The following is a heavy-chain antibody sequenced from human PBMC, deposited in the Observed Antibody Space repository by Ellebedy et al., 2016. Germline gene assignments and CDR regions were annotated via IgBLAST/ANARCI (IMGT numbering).Heavy chain of an antibody. Sequence: GESLKISXAASGFTFSSYGMHWVRQAPGKGLEWVAVISYDGSNKYYADSVKGRFTISRDNSKNTLYLQMNSLRAEDTAVYYCASSYDSSGYYYADLDYWGQGTLVTVSS. V-gene: IGHV3-30*03. CDR3: ASSYDSSGYYYADLDY. D-gene: IGHD3-22*01. CDR1: GFTFSSYG. CDR2: ISYDGSNK. J-gene: IGHJ4*02.